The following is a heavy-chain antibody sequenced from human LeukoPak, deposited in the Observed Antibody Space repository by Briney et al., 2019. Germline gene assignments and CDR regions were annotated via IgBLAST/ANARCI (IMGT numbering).Heavy chain of an antibody. V-gene: IGHV3-9*01. J-gene: IGHJ5*02. CDR3: AKCGTADNSDYYRGAFDP. D-gene: IGHD3-22*01. CDR1: RFNYVDYA. Sequence: SLTLSCVASRFNYVDYAMYWLRRAPGKGLEGVSGITWSSGNVGYADSVRGRFTISRYNAKNTVYLKINIPTNKATAYYSCAKCGTADNSDYYRGAFDPWGQGTLVTVSS. CDR2: ITWSSGNV.